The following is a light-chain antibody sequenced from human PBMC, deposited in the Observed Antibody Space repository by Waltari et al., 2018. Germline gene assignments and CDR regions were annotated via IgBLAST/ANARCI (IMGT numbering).Light chain of an antibody. J-gene: IGKJ5*01. V-gene: IGKV1-9*01. CDR2: GAS. CDR3: QQLSSYPIT. CDR1: QGISSY. Sequence: DIQLTQSPSFLSASVGDRVTITCRASQGISSYLAWFQQKPGKAPNLLIYGASTLQSGVTSRFSGSGSGTEFTLTISSLQPEDFATYYCQQLSSYPITFGQGTRLEIK.